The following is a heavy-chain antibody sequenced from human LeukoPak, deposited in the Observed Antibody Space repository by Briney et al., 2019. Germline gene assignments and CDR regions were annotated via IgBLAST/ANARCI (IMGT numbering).Heavy chain of an antibody. CDR3: AKDQPADGYNSI. D-gene: IGHD5-24*01. CDR2: IDGGGSGR. J-gene: IGHJ4*02. CDR1: GLTFSIVA. Sequence: GGSLRLACAAYGLTFSIVAMSWVRPAPGKGLEWVSTIDGGGSGRYYADSVKGRFTISRDNSENTLYLQITRLRADDTAVYYCAKDQPADGYNSIWGRGTLVAVSS. V-gene: IGHV3-23*01.